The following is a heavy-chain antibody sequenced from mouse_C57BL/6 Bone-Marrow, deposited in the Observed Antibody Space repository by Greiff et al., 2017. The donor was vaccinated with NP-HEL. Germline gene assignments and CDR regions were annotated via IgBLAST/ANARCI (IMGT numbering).Heavy chain of an antibody. Sequence: EVQRVESGAGLVQPGGSLKLSCAASGFTFTDYYMYWVRQTPEKRLEWVAYISNGGGSTYYPDTVKGRFTLSRDNAKNTLYMQMSRLKSEDTGMYYSAGRDWAMDYWGQGTSVTVSS. CDR2: ISNGGGST. D-gene: IGHD3-3*01. CDR3: AGRDWAMDY. CDR1: GFTFTDYY. J-gene: IGHJ4*01. V-gene: IGHV5-12*01.